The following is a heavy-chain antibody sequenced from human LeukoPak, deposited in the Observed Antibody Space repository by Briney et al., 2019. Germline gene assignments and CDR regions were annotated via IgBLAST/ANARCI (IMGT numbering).Heavy chain of an antibody. CDR1: GGSISRSRDY. CDR2: IYYSGST. CDR3: AREVAGYSSGWFRFDP. D-gene: IGHD6-19*01. J-gene: IGHJ5*02. Sequence: SETLSLTCTVSGGSISRSRDYWGWIRQPPGKGLEWIGSIYYSGSTYYYPSLKSRVTISVDTSKNQFSLKLSSVTAADTAVYYCAREVAGYSSGWFRFDPWGQGTLVTVSS. V-gene: IGHV4-39*02.